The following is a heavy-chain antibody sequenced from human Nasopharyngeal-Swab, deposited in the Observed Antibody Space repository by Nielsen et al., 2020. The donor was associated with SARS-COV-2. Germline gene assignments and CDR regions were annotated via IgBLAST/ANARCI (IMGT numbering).Heavy chain of an antibody. D-gene: IGHD3-3*01. V-gene: IGHV3-30*02. Sequence: GGSLRLSCAASGFTFSDYGMHWVRQAPGKGLEWVAFIRLDGTIKYYADSVKGRFTISRDNSKNMLFLQMNSLRGEGTAVYFCAYYNYWSGPDFYYYYYMDVWGKGTTVTVSS. J-gene: IGHJ6*03. CDR2: IRLDGTIK. CDR1: GFTFSDYG. CDR3: AYYNYWSGPDFYYYYYMDV.